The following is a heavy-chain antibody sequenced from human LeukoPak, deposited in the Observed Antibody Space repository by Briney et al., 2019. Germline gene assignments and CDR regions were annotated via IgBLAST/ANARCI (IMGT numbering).Heavy chain of an antibody. CDR2: IYYSGST. CDR1: GGSISSSSYY. J-gene: IGHJ4*02. D-gene: IGHD3-22*01. CDR3: ARLAYYYDSSGYHTSYYFDY. V-gene: IGHV4-39*01. Sequence: SETLSLTCTVSGGSISSSSYYWGWIRQPPGKGLEWIGSIYYSGSTYYNPSLKSRVTISVDTSKNQFSLKLSSVTAADTAVYYCARLAYYYDSSGYHTSYYFDYWGQGTLVTVSS.